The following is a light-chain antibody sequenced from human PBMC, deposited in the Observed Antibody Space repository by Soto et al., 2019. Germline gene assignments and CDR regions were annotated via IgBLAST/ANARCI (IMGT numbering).Light chain of an antibody. V-gene: IGKV3-15*01. Sequence: EILMTQSPATLSVSPGDRATLSCRASQSVSTNLAWYQQRPGQAPRLLIYGASTRATGIPARFSGSGSGTEFTLTISSVQSDDFAVYYCQQYTNRLPWTCGQGPKVDLK. CDR1: QSVSTN. J-gene: IGKJ1*01. CDR2: GAS. CDR3: QQYTNRLPWT.